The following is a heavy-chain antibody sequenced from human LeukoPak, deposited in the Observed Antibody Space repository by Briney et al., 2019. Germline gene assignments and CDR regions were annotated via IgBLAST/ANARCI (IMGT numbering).Heavy chain of an antibody. V-gene: IGHV3-74*01. Sequence: GGSLRLSCAASGFTFSSYEMNWVRQAPGKGLVWVSCINNDESSARYADSVKGRFTISRDNAKNTLYLQMNSLRVDDTAVYYCVRKIYGDYPDYWGQGTLVTVSS. D-gene: IGHD4-17*01. CDR2: INNDESSA. J-gene: IGHJ4*02. CDR3: VRKIYGDYPDY. CDR1: GFTFSSYE.